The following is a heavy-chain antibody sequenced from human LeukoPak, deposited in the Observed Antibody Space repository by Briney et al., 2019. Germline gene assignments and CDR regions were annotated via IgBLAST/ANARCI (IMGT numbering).Heavy chain of an antibody. CDR3: ARGGYEF. D-gene: IGHD5-12*01. Sequence: PGGSLRLACAASGFTFRSYPMNWVRQAPGKGLEWVATIREDGSEKNYVDSVKGRFIVSRDNAKNSFHLQMDSLRADDSAVYYCARGGYEFWGRGALVTVSS. V-gene: IGHV3-7*01. CDR1: GFTFRSYP. J-gene: IGHJ4*02. CDR2: IREDGSEK.